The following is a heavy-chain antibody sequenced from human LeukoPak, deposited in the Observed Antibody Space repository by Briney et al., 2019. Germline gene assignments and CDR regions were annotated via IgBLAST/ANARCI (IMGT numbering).Heavy chain of an antibody. Sequence: ASVKVSCKASGYTFTDYYMHWVRQAPGQGLEWMGWINPNIIGTKYAQKFQGRVTMTRDTSIRTVYMERSRLTSDDTAVYYCARDSGGSSWYSDYWGQGTLVTVSS. CDR1: GYTFTDYY. V-gene: IGHV1-2*02. CDR2: INPNIIGT. J-gene: IGHJ4*02. D-gene: IGHD6-13*01. CDR3: ARDSGGSSWYSDY.